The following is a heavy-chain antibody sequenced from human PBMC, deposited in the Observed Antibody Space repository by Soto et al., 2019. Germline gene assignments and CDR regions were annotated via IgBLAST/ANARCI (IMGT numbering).Heavy chain of an antibody. CDR1: GFTFSSYA. CDR3: AKAPPQDWSGGSCYYFMGAEYFQH. CDR2: ISGSGGST. D-gene: IGHD2-15*01. V-gene: IGHV3-23*01. Sequence: EVQLLESGGGLVQPGGSLRLSCAASGFTFSSYAMSWVRQAPGKGLEWVSAISGSGGSTYYADSVKGRFTISRDKSKNTLYLQMNSLRAEDTAVYYCAKAPPQDWSGGSCYYFMGAEYFQHWGQGTLVTVSS. J-gene: IGHJ1*01.